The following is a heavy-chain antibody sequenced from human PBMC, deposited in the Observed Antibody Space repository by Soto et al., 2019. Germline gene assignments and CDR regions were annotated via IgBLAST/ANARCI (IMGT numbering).Heavy chain of an antibody. CDR3: ARVAVVTAPIFDY. Sequence: SETLSLTCTASGGSISSYYWSWIRQPPGKGLEWIGYISYSGSTNYNPSLKSRVTISVDTSKKQFSLNLSSVTAADTAVYYCARVAVVTAPIFDYWGQGTLVTVSS. D-gene: IGHD2-21*02. CDR2: ISYSGST. CDR1: GGSISSYY. V-gene: IGHV4-59*01. J-gene: IGHJ4*02.